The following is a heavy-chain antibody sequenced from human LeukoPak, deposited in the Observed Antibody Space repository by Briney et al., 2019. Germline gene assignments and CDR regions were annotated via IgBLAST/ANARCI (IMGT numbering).Heavy chain of an antibody. CDR1: GYTFTSYD. J-gene: IGHJ4*02. Sequence: ASVKVSCKASGYTFTSYDINWVRQATGQGLEWMGWMNPNSGNTGYAQKFQGRVTMTRNTSISTAYMEPSSLRSEDTAVYYCARGPLPYYYDSSGYYYELDYWGQGTLVTVSS. CDR3: ARGPLPYYYDSSGYYYELDY. V-gene: IGHV1-8*01. CDR2: MNPNSGNT. D-gene: IGHD3-22*01.